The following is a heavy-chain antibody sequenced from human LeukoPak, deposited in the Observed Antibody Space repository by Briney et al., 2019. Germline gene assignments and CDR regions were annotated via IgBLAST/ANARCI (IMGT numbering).Heavy chain of an antibody. CDR3: ARHTVPTYYYDLWAFDI. CDR2: IHYSGYT. V-gene: IGHV4-59*08. J-gene: IGHJ3*02. D-gene: IGHD3-22*01. Sequence: SETLSLTCTVSGGSINNYYWSWIRQPPGKGLEWIAYIHYSGYTAYNPSLKSRVTISVDTSKNQFSLKLSSVTAADTAVYYCARHTVPTYYYDLWAFDIWGQGTMVTVSS. CDR1: GGSINNYY.